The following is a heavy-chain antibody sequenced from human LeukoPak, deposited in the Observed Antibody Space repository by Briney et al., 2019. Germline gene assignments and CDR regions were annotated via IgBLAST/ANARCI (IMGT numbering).Heavy chain of an antibody. V-gene: IGHV3-9*01. CDR2: ISWNSGSI. Sequence: GGSLRLSCAASGFTFDDYAMHWVRQAPGKGLEWVSGISWNSGSIGYADSVKGRFTISRDNAKNSLYLQMNSLRAEDTAVYYCARGGSYYHLDYWGQGTLVTVSS. CDR3: ARGGSYYHLDY. D-gene: IGHD1-26*01. J-gene: IGHJ4*02. CDR1: GFTFDDYA.